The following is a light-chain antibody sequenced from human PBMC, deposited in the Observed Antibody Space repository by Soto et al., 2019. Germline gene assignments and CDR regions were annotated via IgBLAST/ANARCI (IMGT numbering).Light chain of an antibody. J-gene: IGKJ1*01. Sequence: DIQMTQSPSTLSASVGDRVTITCRASQSISNWLAWYQQKPGKAPKLLIYKASSLESGVPSRFSGSGSGTEFTLTISSLQPDDFATYYCHQYYSYSWTFGQGTKVEIK. CDR2: KAS. CDR3: HQYYSYSWT. V-gene: IGKV1-5*03. CDR1: QSISNW.